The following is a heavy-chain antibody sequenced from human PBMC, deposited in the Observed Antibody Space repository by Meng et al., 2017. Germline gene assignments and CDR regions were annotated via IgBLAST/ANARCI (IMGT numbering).Heavy chain of an antibody. D-gene: IGHD6-13*01. CDR2: IDPKNGDT. Sequence: QGQLVQSGAEVKKPGASVKASCKPSGYNFPDYYIHWVRQAPGQGLEWMGRIDPKNGDTHYAQKFQGRVTMTGDTSISTAYMDLSGLRSDDTAVYYCARDEDISAAGKLFGDYWGQGTLVTVSS. CDR1: GYNFPDYY. J-gene: IGHJ4*02. CDR3: ARDEDISAAGKLFGDY. V-gene: IGHV1-2*06.